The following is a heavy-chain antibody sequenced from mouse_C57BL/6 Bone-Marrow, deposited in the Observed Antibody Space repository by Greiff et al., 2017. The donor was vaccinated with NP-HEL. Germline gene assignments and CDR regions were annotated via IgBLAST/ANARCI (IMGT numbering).Heavy chain of an antibody. CDR3: ARYYGSSFYYFDY. CDR2: IRNKANGYTT. J-gene: IGHJ2*01. D-gene: IGHD1-1*01. Sequence: EVQRVESGGGLVQPGGSLSLSCAASGFTFTDYYMSWVRQPPGKALEWLGFIRNKANGYTTAYSASVKGRFTISRDNSQSILSLQMNALRAEDRATYYCARYYGSSFYYFDYWGQGTTLTVSS. CDR1: GFTFTDYY. V-gene: IGHV7-3*01.